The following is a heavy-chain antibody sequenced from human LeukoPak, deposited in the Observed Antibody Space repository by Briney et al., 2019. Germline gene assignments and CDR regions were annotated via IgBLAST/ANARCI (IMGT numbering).Heavy chain of an antibody. V-gene: IGHV3-23*01. CDR2: ISGSGGST. CDR3: AKDPSVSGAFDY. CDR1: GFTFSSYA. D-gene: IGHD1-26*01. J-gene: IGHJ4*02. Sequence: GGSLRLSCAASGFTFSSYAMGWVRQAPGKGLEWVSAISGSGGSTYYADSVKGRFTISRDNSKNTLYLQMNSLRAEDTAVYYCAKDPSVSGAFDYWGQGTLVTVSS.